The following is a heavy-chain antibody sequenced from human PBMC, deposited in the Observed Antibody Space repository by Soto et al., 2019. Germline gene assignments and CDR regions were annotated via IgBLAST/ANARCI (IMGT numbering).Heavy chain of an antibody. V-gene: IGHV4-34*01. CDR1: AGSFSHYY. Sequence: QVQQQPWGAGLLKPSETLSLTCTVYAGSFSHYYWNWIRQSPGKGLEWIGKIKHGGSSSYNPSLRSRVSTSVDMSKNQFSLTLSSVTAEDTAVYYCARGGSSDWQVALDIWGQGTMVPVSS. CDR2: IKHGGSS. CDR3: ARGGSSDWQVALDI. D-gene: IGHD6-19*01. J-gene: IGHJ3*02.